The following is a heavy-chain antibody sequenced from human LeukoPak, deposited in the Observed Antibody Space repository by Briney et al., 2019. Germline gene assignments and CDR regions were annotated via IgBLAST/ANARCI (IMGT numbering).Heavy chain of an antibody. V-gene: IGHV1-69*05. J-gene: IGHJ4*02. CDR3: ASSPLGYFDWLLYFGY. D-gene: IGHD3-9*01. Sequence: SVKVSCKASGGTFSSYAISWVRQAPGQGLEWMGGIIPIFGTANYAQKFQGRVTITTDESTSTAYVELSSLRSEDTAVYYCASSPLGYFDWLLYFGYWGQGTLVTVSS. CDR1: GGTFSSYA. CDR2: IIPIFGTA.